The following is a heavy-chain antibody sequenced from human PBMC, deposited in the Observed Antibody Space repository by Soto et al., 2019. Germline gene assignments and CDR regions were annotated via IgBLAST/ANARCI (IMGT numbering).Heavy chain of an antibody. J-gene: IGHJ5*02. Sequence: SETLSLTCAVYGGSFSGYYWTWIRQPPGTGLEWIGEINHSGSTNYNPSLKSRVTISVDTSKNQFSLKVNSVTAADTAVYYCARRAVVAVTGSLDNWLDPWGQGILVTVSS. D-gene: IGHD2-21*01. CDR3: ARRAVVAVTGSLDNWLDP. CDR1: GGSFSGYY. CDR2: INHSGST. V-gene: IGHV4-34*01.